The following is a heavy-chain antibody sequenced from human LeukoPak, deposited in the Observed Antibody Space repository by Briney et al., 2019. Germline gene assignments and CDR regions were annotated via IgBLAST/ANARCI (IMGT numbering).Heavy chain of an antibody. D-gene: IGHD3-16*02. CDR1: GFTFSSYW. Sequence: GGSLRLSCAASGFTFSSYWMSWVRQAPGRGLEWVANIKEDGSEKYYVDSVKGRFTISRDNAKNSLYLEMNSLRAEDTAIYYCTRLRPGTYRDYWGQGTLVTVSP. V-gene: IGHV3-7*01. J-gene: IGHJ4*02. CDR2: IKEDGSEK. CDR3: TRLRPGTYRDY.